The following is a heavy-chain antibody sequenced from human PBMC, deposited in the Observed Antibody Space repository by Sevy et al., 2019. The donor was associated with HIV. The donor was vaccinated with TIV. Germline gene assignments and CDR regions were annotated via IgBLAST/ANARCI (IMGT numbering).Heavy chain of an antibody. J-gene: IGHJ4*02. CDR1: GFTFSKYS. V-gene: IGHV3-23*01. CDR2: LSFGCGEI. D-gene: IGHD2-8*01. CDR3: AREGCNNPHDY. Sequence: GGSQRLSCAASGFTFSKYSMSWVRQPPGKGLEWVSTLSFGCGEINYADSVKGQFTISRDNSKSSVYLQMNNLRPEDTAVYYCAREGCNNPHDYWGQGTLVTVSS.